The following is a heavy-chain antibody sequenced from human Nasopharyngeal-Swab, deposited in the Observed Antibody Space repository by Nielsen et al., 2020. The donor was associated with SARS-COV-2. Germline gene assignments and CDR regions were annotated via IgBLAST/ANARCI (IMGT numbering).Heavy chain of an antibody. Sequence: WISQALGKGLEWIGEINHSGSTNYNPSLKSRVTISVDTSKNQFSLKLSSATAADTAVYYCARPTTLGYYYGMDVWGQGTTVTVSS. V-gene: IGHV4-34*01. CDR2: INHSGST. J-gene: IGHJ6*02. D-gene: IGHD1-14*01. CDR3: ARPTTLGYYYGMDV.